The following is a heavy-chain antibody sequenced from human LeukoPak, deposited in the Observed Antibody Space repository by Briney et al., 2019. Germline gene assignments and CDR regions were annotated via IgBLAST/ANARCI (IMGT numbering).Heavy chain of an antibody. J-gene: IGHJ3*02. CDR2: ISYDGSNK. CDR3: ARDQWASYDYGDVGAFDS. Sequence: RSLRLSCAASGFPFISYAMHWVRRAPGKGLEGVAVISYDGSNKYYADSVKGRFTISRDNSKNTLYLQMNSLRAEDTAVYYCARDQWASYDYGDVGAFDSGGQGTMVTVSS. V-gene: IGHV3-30-3*01. CDR1: GFPFISYA. D-gene: IGHD4-17*01.